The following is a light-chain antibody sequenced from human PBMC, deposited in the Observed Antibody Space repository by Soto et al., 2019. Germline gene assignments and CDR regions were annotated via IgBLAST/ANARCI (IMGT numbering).Light chain of an antibody. J-gene: IGKJ4*01. CDR1: QSVSSNY. CDR3: QRYGTSLPLT. CDR2: GAS. Sequence: EIVLTQSPGTLSLSPGDIATLSCRASQSVSSNYLAWYQQKPGQAPRLLIYGASSRATGIPDRFSGSGSGTDFTLTISRLEPEDFAVYYCQRYGTSLPLTFGGGTKVEIK. V-gene: IGKV3-20*01.